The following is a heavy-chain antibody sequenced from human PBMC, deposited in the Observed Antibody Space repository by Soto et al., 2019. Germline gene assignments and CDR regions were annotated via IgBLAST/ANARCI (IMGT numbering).Heavy chain of an antibody. CDR1: GGSISGEGYY. J-gene: IGHJ5*02. CDR2: IHYSGST. Sequence: QVQLQESGPGLVEPSQTLCLTCTVSGGSISGEGYYWSWIRQYSGRGLEWIGCIHYSGSTYYNPSLKSRVTISVDTSKTQFFLKLNSMTAADTAVYYCARAWTAEAGWANWFDRWGQGTLVIVSS. V-gene: IGHV4-31*03. D-gene: IGHD6-13*01. CDR3: ARAWTAEAGWANWFDR.